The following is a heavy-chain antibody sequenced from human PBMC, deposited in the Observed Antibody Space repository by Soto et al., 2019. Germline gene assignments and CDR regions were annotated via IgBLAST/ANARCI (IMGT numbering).Heavy chain of an antibody. J-gene: IGHJ4*02. CDR1: GFTFSSYG. CDR2: ISYDGSNK. D-gene: IGHD2-15*01. Sequence: GGSLRLSCAASGFTFSSYGMHWVRQAPGKGLEWVAVISYDGSNKYYADSVKGRFTISRDNSKNTLYLQMNSLRAEDTAVYYCAKVYCSGGSCYPLFDYWGQGTLVTVSS. V-gene: IGHV3-30*18. CDR3: AKVYCSGGSCYPLFDY.